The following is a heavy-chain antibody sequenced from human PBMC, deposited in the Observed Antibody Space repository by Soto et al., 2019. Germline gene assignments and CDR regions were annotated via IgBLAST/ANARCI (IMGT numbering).Heavy chain of an antibody. J-gene: IGHJ4*02. CDR1: GFTFSNYA. Sequence: GGSPRLSCAASGFTFSNYAMSWFRQAPGKGLEWVSLVSATAGTTYYTDSVKGRFTISRDNSRNTVYLQMNSLRADDTAVYYCAKDRLAGGFYYCGQGTLVTVSS. CDR3: AKDRLAGGFYY. D-gene: IGHD3-16*01. CDR2: VSATAGTT. V-gene: IGHV3-23*01.